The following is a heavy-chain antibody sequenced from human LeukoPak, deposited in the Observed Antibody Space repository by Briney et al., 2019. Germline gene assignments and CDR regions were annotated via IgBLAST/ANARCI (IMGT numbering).Heavy chain of an antibody. CDR1: GFTFNNYA. CDR2: ISGGGGTT. V-gene: IGHV3-23*01. CDR3: AKDSPWYDSSTYYYFDY. J-gene: IGHJ4*02. Sequence: GGSLRLSCAGSGFTFNNYAMSWVRQAPGKGLEWVSAISGGGGTTYYADSVKGRFTISRDNSKDTLYLQMSGLRAEDTAVYFCAKDSPWYDSSTYYYFDYWGQGTLVTVSS. D-gene: IGHD3-22*01.